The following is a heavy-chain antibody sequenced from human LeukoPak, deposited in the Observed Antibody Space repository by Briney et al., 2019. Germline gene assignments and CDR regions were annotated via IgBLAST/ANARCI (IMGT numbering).Heavy chain of an antibody. Sequence: GGSLRLSCAASGFTFSSYWMSWVRQAPGKGLEWVANIKRDGSEKYYVDSVKGRFTISRDNAKNSLYLQMNSLRAEDTAVYYCASWYYYDSSGYSSLGYWGQGTLVTVSS. V-gene: IGHV3-7*01. D-gene: IGHD3-22*01. CDR1: GFTFSSYW. CDR2: IKRDGSEK. CDR3: ASWYYYDSSGYSSLGY. J-gene: IGHJ4*02.